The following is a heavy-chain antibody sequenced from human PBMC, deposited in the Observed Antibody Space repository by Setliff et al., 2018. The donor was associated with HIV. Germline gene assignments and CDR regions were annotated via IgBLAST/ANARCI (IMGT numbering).Heavy chain of an antibody. Sequence: GGSLRFSCAASGFTFSTYAMTWVRQGPGKGLEWVSGISGGGGTTYYAAAVKGRFTISRDNSKNTLYLQMNSLRAEDTAVYYCAKRTSVGSLVWGQGTLVTVSS. D-gene: IGHD3-10*01. CDR3: AKRTSVGSLV. CDR2: ISGGGGTT. V-gene: IGHV3-23*01. CDR1: GFTFSTYA. J-gene: IGHJ4*01.